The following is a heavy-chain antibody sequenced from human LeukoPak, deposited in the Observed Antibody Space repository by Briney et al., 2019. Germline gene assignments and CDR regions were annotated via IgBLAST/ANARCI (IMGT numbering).Heavy chain of an antibody. V-gene: IGHV3-15*01. CDR2: IKSKTDGGTT. CDR3: TTDPLRYCSSTGCQGGFDY. CDR1: GFTFSNAW. J-gene: IGHJ4*02. D-gene: IGHD2-2*01. Sequence: GGSLRLSCAASGFTFSNAWMSWVRQAPGKGLEWVGRIKSKTDGGTTDYAAPVKGGFTISRDDSKNTLYLQMNSLKTEDTAVYYCTTDPLRYCSSTGCQGGFDYWGQGTLVTVSS.